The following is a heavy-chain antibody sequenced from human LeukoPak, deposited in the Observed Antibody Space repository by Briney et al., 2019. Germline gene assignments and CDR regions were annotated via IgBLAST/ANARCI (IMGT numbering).Heavy chain of an antibody. Sequence: PGGSLRLSCAASGFSFSSYWMTWIRQPPGKGLEWIGSIYYSGSTYYNPSLKSRVTISVDTSKSQFSLTLSSVTAADTAVYFCARRSTSGSYYFDCWGQGTLITVSS. CDR3: ARRSTSGSYYFDC. CDR1: GFSFSSYW. CDR2: IYYSGST. V-gene: IGHV4-39*01. D-gene: IGHD6-19*01. J-gene: IGHJ4*02.